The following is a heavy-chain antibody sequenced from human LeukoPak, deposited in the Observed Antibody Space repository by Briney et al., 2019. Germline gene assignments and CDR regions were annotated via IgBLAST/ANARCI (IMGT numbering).Heavy chain of an antibody. CDR2: ISYDGSNK. Sequence: PGGSLRLSCAASGFTFSSYAMLWVRQAPGKGLEWVAVISYDGSNKYYADSVKGRFTISRDNSKNTLYLQMNSLRAEDTAVYYCAREMAMGGWGQGTLVTVSS. CDR3: AREMAMGG. D-gene: IGHD3-16*01. CDR1: GFTFSSYA. V-gene: IGHV3-30-3*01. J-gene: IGHJ4*02.